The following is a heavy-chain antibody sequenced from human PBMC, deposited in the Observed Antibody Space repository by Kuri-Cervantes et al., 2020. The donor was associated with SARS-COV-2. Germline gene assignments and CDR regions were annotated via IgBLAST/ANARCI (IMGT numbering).Heavy chain of an antibody. D-gene: IGHD2-2*01. CDR3: ARGRVPAAFDY. CDR2: INPNSGGT. CDR1: GYTFTGYY. Sequence: GESLKISCKASGYTFTGYYMHWVRQAPGQGLEWMGWINPNSGGTNYAQKFQGRVTMTRDTSISTAYMELSRLRSEDTAVYYCARGRVPAAFDYWGQGTLVTVSS. J-gene: IGHJ4*02. V-gene: IGHV1-2*02.